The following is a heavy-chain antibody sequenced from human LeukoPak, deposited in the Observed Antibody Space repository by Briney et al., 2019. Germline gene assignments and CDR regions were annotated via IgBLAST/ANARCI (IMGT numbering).Heavy chain of an antibody. CDR3: ARHIVGATQHFDS. J-gene: IGHJ4*02. V-gene: IGHV3-23*01. Sequence: GSLRLXCAASGFTFSNYAMTWVRQAPGKGLEWVSTISGSGGSTYYADSVKGRFTISRDNSKNTLYLQMNSLRVEDTAVYYCARHIVGATQHFDSWGQGTLVTVSS. D-gene: IGHD1-26*01. CDR1: GFTFSNYA. CDR2: ISGSGGST.